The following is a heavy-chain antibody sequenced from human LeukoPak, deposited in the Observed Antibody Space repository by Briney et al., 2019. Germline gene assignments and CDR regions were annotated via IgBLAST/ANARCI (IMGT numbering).Heavy chain of an antibody. V-gene: IGHV1-24*01. CDR1: GYTLTELS. Sequence: ASVKVSCKVSGYTLTELSMHWVRQAPGKGLEWMGGFDPEDGETIYAQKFQGRVTITTDESTSTAYMELSSLRSEDTAVYYCARVRTDRAFDIWGQGTMVTVSS. CDR3: ARVRTDRAFDI. J-gene: IGHJ3*02. CDR2: FDPEDGET.